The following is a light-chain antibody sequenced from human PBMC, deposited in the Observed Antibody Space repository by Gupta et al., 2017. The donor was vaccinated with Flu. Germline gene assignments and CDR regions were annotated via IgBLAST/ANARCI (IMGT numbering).Light chain of an antibody. CDR2: KIC. Sequence: DIVMTQPPLSSPVTLGQPASFSCSSSQSLLHIDGKTYLSWLHQRPGQPPRLLIYKICKRISGVPDRFSGSGAGTYFTLTISRVEPEEVGIYYCRQGKQFPYTLGQGTKLEI. V-gene: IGKV2-24*01. J-gene: IGKJ2*01. CDR3: RQGKQFPYT. CDR1: QSLLHIDGKTY.